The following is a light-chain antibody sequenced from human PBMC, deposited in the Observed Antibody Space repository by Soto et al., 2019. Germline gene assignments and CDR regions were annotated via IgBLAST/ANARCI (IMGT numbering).Light chain of an antibody. CDR3: ISYASRDTLLWV. Sequence: QSALTQPASVSGSPGQSITISCTGTSSDVGGYNYVSWYQQHPGKAPKLMIYEVNNRPSGISNRFSGSKSGNTASLTISGLQAEDEADYYCISYASRDTLLWVFGGGTKVTVL. V-gene: IGLV2-14*01. J-gene: IGLJ3*02. CDR1: SSDVGGYNY. CDR2: EVN.